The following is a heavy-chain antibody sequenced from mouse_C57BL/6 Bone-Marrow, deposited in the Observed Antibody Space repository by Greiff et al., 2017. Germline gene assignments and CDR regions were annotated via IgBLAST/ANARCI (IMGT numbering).Heavy chain of an antibody. V-gene: IGHV5-9*01. CDR3: ARLSNPYFDY. CDR1: GFPFSSYT. CDR2: ISGGGGNT. J-gene: IGHJ2*01. D-gene: IGHD2-5*01. Sequence: EVQRVESGGGLVKPGGSLKLSCAASGFPFSSYTMSWVRQTPEKRLEWVATISGGGGNTYSPASVKGRFPIARDKAKNTLYLQMSSLRSEDTALYYCARLSNPYFDYWGQGTTLTVSS.